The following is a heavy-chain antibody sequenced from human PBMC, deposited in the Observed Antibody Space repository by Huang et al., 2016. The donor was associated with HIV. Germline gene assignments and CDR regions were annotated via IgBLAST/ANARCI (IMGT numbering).Heavy chain of an antibody. CDR2: INHRGST. Sequence: QVQLQQRGAGLLKASETLSLTCAVYGGSFSGYYWSWIRQPPGRGLEWIGEINHRGSTNYNPALKRRVTMSVDTAKKQFSLKLTSVTAADTAVYYCARAYYDKMGDYWGQGTLVTVSS. CDR1: GGSFSGYY. CDR3: ARAYYDKMGDY. J-gene: IGHJ4*02. D-gene: IGHD3-16*01. V-gene: IGHV4-34*01.